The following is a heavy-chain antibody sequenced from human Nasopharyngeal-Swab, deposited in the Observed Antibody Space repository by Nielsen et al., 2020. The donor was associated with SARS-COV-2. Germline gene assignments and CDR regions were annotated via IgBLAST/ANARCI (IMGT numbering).Heavy chain of an antibody. Sequence: VGSLRLSCAASGFTVSSNYMSWVRQAPGKGLEWVSVIYSGGSTYYADSVKGRFTISRDNSKNTLYLQMNSLRAEDTAVYYCARDLYRQQWPLYNYYGMDVWGQGTTVTVSS. CDR1: GFTVSSNY. J-gene: IGHJ6*02. V-gene: IGHV3-53*01. CDR3: ARDLYRQQWPLYNYYGMDV. CDR2: IYSGGST. D-gene: IGHD6-19*01.